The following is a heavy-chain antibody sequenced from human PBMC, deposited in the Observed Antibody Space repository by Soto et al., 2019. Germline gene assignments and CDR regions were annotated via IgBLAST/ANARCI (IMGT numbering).Heavy chain of an antibody. CDR3: AKEGLPATIMSHLDY. CDR2: ISYDGNTE. Sequence: QVQLVESGGGVVQPGRSPRLSCAASGFTFSSYGIHWVRQAPGKGLEWVAVISYDGNTEYYADSVKGRFTISRDNSKNTLYLQMNSLRAEDTAVYYCAKEGLPATIMSHLDYWGQGALVTVSS. J-gene: IGHJ4*02. CDR1: GFTFSSYG. D-gene: IGHD5-12*01. V-gene: IGHV3-30*18.